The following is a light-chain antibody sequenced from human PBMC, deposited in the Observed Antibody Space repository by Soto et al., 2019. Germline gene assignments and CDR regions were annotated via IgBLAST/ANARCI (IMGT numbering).Light chain of an antibody. Sequence: EIVLTQSPATLSLYTGERATLSCRASQSVSSYLVWYQQKPGQAPRLLIYDASNRATGIPARFSGSGSGTDFTLTISSLEPEDFAVYYCQQRSNWPPLTFGGGTKVDIK. CDR2: DAS. J-gene: IGKJ4*01. V-gene: IGKV3-11*01. CDR1: QSVSSY. CDR3: QQRSNWPPLT.